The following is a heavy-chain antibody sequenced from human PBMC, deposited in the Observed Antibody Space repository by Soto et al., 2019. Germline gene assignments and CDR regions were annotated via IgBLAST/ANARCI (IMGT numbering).Heavy chain of an antibody. V-gene: IGHV1-69*13. D-gene: IGHD2-15*01. CDR1: GGTFSSYA. J-gene: IGHJ6*02. CDR3: ARDLKVGGVVVVAAVLYYYYGMDV. CDR2: IIPIFGTA. Sequence: SVKVSCKASGGTFSSYAISWVRQAPGQGLEWMGGIIPIFGTANYAQKFQGRVTITADESTSTAYMELSSLRSEDTAVYHCARDLKVGGVVVVAAVLYYYYGMDVWGQGTTVTVSS.